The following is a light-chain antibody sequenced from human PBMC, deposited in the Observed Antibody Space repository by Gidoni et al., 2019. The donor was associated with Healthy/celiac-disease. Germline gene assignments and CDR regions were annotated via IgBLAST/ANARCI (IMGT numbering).Light chain of an antibody. CDR1: QSVSSGY. V-gene: IGKV3-20*01. J-gene: IGKJ4*01. CDR2: GAS. Sequence: ELVLTQSPGTLSLSPGERATLSCRASQSVSSGYLAWYQQKPGQAPRLLIYGASSRATGIPDRFSGSGSGTDFTLTISRLEPEDFAVYYCQQYESFGGGTKVEIK. CDR3: QQYES.